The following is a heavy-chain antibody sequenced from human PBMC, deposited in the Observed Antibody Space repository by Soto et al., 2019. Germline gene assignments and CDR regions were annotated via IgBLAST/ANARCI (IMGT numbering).Heavy chain of an antibody. J-gene: IGHJ6*03. CDR1: VFTFGDYA. CDR2: IRRKAYGGTT. Sequence: PGGSLRLSCTASVFTFGDYAMSWFRQAPGKGLEWVGFIRRKAYGGTTEYAASVKGRFTISRDDSISTAYLQWSSLKASDTAMYYCARHRLVSYYYYYMDVWGKGTTVTVSS. CDR3: ARHRLVSYYYYYMDV. D-gene: IGHD6-19*01. V-gene: IGHV3-49*03.